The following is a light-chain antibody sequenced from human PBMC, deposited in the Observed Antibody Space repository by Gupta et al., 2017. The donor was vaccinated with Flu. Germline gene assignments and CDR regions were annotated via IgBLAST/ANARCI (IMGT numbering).Light chain of an antibody. J-gene: IGLJ2*01. CDR2: DVK. Sequence: QSALTQPRSVSGSPGQSVAISCTGTSSDVGAYDYVAWYQQHPGQDPKLIIDDVKKRPSGVPDRFAGSKSGNTASLTISGLQTEDEADDHCNSDGASKFFGGGTRLSVL. CDR1: SSDVGAYDY. V-gene: IGLV2-11*01. CDR3: NSDGASKF.